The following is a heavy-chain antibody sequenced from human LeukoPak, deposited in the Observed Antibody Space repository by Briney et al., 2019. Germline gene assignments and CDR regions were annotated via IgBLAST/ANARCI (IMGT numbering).Heavy chain of an antibody. CDR3: AKGAASRGYTYVAN. CDR1: AFTFRPFA. Sequence: GGSLRLSCAASAFTFRPFAMIWVRQAPGKGLEWVPTVSGSGHSTYYADSVKGRFTISRDNSNNTLFLQMNSLRAEDTAVYYCAKGAASRGYTYVANWGQGTLVTVSS. CDR2: VSGSGHST. D-gene: IGHD5-18*01. J-gene: IGHJ4*02. V-gene: IGHV3-23*01.